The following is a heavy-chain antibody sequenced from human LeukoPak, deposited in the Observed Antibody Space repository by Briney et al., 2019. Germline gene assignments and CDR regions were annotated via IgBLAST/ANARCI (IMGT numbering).Heavy chain of an antibody. V-gene: IGHV1-24*01. D-gene: IGHD4-11*01. CDR1: GYTLTELS. CDR2: FDPEDGET. Sequence: ASVKVSCKVSGYTLTELSIHWVRHAPGKGREWGGVFDPEDGETIYAQKFQGRVTMTEDTSTDTAYMELSSLRSEDTAVYYCARDKAVTTELTQYFQHWGQGTLVTVSS. CDR3: ARDKAVTTELTQYFQH. J-gene: IGHJ1*01.